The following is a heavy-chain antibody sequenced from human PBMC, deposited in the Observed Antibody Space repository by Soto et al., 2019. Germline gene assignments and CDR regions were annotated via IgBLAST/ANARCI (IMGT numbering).Heavy chain of an antibody. CDR2: ISHTGRT. V-gene: IGHV4-30-2*01. J-gene: IGHJ5*02. CDR3: ARAVAPYLGTWFDP. D-gene: IGHD3-16*01. CDR1: GGSISSGNSYA. Sequence: QLQLQESGSGLVKTSQTLSLTCAVSGGSISSGNSYAWSWIRQPPGKGLECIGSISHTGRTSYNPSLQCRVTMSVDKSKNQFSLTLSSVTAADMAVYYCARAVAPYLGTWFDPWGQGRLVIVSS.